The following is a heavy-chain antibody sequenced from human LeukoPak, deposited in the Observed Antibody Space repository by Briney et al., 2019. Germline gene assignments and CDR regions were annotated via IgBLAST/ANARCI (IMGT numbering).Heavy chain of an antibody. Sequence: QPGRSLRLSCAASGFTFSSYGMHWVRQAPGKGLEWVAVIWYDGSNKYYADSVKGRFTISRDNSKNTLYLQMNSLRAEDTAVYYCARVVYDFWSGYLPGGYYYYYMDVWGKGTTVTVSS. D-gene: IGHD3-3*01. J-gene: IGHJ6*03. CDR3: ARVVYDFWSGYLPGGYYYYYMDV. CDR2: IWYDGSNK. CDR1: GFTFSSYG. V-gene: IGHV3-33*01.